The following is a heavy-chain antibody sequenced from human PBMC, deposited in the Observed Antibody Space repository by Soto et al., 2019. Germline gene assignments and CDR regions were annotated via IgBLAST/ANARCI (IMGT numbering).Heavy chain of an antibody. CDR2: ISAYNGNT. J-gene: IGHJ4*02. V-gene: IGHV1-18*01. CDR3: ARDPPPPDY. CDR1: GYTFASYA. Sequence: QVQLVQSGAEVKKPGASVKVSCKASGYTFASYAISWMRQAPGQGLEWMGWISAYNGNTNYAQKLQGIVTMNAATSTSTAYMELRSLRSDDTAVYYCARDPPPPDYWGQGTLVTVSS.